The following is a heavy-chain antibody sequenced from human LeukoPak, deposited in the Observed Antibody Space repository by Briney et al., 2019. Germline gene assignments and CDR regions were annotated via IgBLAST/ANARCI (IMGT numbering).Heavy chain of an antibody. D-gene: IGHD6-19*01. J-gene: IGHJ5*02. CDR3: AKYSSGWYENWFDP. CDR1: GFTFSSYG. CDR2: IRYDGSNK. V-gene: IGHV3-30*02. Sequence: GGSLRLSCAASGFTFSSYGMHWVRQAPGKGLEGVAFIRYDGSNKYYADSVKGRFTISRDNSKNTLYLQMNSLRAEDTAVYYCAKYSSGWYENWFDPWGQGTLVTVSS.